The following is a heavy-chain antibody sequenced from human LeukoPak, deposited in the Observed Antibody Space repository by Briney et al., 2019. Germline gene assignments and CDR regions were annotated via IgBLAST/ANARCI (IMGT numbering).Heavy chain of an antibody. V-gene: IGHV3-48*03. CDR1: GFTFSSYE. CDR2: ISSIGSAI. CDR3: ARGISGYDFYYFYYMDV. J-gene: IGHJ6*03. Sequence: QPGGSLRLSCAASGFTFSSYEMNWVRQAPGKGLEWVSYISSIGSAIYYADSVKGRFTISRDNAKNSLHLQMNSLRAEDTAVYYCARGISGYDFYYFYYMDVWGKGTTVTVSS. D-gene: IGHD5-12*01.